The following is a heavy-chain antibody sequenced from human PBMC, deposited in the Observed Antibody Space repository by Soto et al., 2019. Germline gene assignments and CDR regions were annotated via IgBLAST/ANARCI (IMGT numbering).Heavy chain of an antibody. CDR1: GYTFTGYY. Sequence: ASVKVSCKASGYTFTGYYMHWVRQAPGQRLEWMGWINPNSGSTNYAQKVQGWVTMTTDTSKSTAYMELRSLRSDDTAVYYCERESTVTRNAFDIWGQGTMVTVSS. V-gene: IGHV1-2*04. CDR3: ERESTVTRNAFDI. CDR2: INPNSGST. D-gene: IGHD4-17*01. J-gene: IGHJ3*02.